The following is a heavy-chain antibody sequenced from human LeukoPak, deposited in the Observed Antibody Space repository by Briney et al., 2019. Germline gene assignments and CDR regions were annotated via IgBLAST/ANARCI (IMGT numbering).Heavy chain of an antibody. J-gene: IGHJ4*02. Sequence: SQSLSLTRAVSSSSVITRYRGGWSRQPPGRGLEWIGAFYLPGNTYYNPSLKRRVTISVNPSKNQSPLNLTSVTAADTAGYYCAEVNTVTTAYFDYWGQGTLVTVSS. CDR1: SSSVITRYR. CDR3: AEVNTVTTAYFDY. CDR2: FYLPGNT. V-gene: IGHV4-38-2*01. D-gene: IGHD4-11*01.